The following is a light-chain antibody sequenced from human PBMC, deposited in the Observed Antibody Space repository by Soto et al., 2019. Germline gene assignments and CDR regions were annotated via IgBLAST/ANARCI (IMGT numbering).Light chain of an antibody. V-gene: IGKV2-28*01. CDR1: HSLLHSNGYNY. J-gene: IGKJ5*01. CDR3: MQALQTPIT. CDR2: LGS. Sequence: DILMTQSPLSLPVTTGEPASISCRSSHSLLHSNGYNYLDWYLQKPGQSPQLLIYLGSNRASGVPDRFSGSGSGTDFTLKISRVEAEDVGVYYCMQALQTPITFGQGTRLEIK.